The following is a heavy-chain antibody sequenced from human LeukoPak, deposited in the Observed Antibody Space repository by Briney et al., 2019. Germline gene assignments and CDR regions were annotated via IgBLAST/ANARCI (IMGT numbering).Heavy chain of an antibody. D-gene: IGHD3-10*01. J-gene: IGHJ6*02. Sequence: GGSLRLSCAASGFTFSSYGMHWVRQTPGKGLEWVAVISYDGSNKYYADSVKGRFTISRDNSKNTLYLQMNSLRAEDTAVYYCAKESPAYYGSGSRYYYYGMDVWGQGTTVTVSS. V-gene: IGHV3-30*18. CDR1: GFTFSSYG. CDR3: AKESPAYYGSGSRYYYYGMDV. CDR2: ISYDGSNK.